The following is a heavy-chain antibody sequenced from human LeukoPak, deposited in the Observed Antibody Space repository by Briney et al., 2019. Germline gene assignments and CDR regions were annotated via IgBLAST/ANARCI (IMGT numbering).Heavy chain of an antibody. CDR3: SQAYDFWGGYRTRWVY. J-gene: IGHJ4*02. V-gene: IGHV3-49*03. CDR2: IRSKAYGGTT. CDR1: GFTFGDYA. D-gene: IGHD3-3*01. Sequence: PGGSLRLSCTASGFTFGDYAMSWFRQAPGKGLEWVGFIRSKAYGGTTEYAASVKGRFTISRDDSKSIAYLQMNSLKTEDTAVYYCSQAYDFWGGYRTRWVYWGQGTLVTVSS.